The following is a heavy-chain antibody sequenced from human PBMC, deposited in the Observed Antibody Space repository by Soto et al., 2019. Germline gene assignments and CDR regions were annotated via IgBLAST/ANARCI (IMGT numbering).Heavy chain of an antibody. D-gene: IGHD3-10*02. CDR1: GYTFTIYA. Sequence: GASVKVSCKASGYTFTIYAIHWVRQAPGQRPEWLGWINAGNSKTYYSEKFEGRVTFTRDTVATTVNMELTSLTSEDTAVYYCGRDQSGTGYYVDWFDPWGQGTLVTVSS. CDR3: GRDQSGTGYYVDWFDP. J-gene: IGHJ5*02. CDR2: INAGNSKT. V-gene: IGHV1-3*01.